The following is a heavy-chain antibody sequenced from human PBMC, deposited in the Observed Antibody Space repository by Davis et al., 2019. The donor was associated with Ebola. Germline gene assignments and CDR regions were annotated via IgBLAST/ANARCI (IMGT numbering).Heavy chain of an antibody. V-gene: IGHV3-30-3*01. J-gene: IGHJ4*02. CDR3: AKDLMVYAIPDY. CDR1: GFTFSSYA. D-gene: IGHD2-8*02. Sequence: PGESLKISCAASGFTFSSYAMHWVRQAPGKGLEWVAVISYDGSNKYYADSVKGRFTISRDNSKNTLYLQMNSLRAEDTAVYYCAKDLMVYAIPDYWGQGTLVTVSS. CDR2: ISYDGSNK.